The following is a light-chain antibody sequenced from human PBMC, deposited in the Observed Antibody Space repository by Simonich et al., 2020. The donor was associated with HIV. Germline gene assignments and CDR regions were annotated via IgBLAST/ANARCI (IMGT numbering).Light chain of an antibody. CDR2: AAS. V-gene: IGKV1-39*01. CDR1: QSISSY. J-gene: IGKJ3*01. CDR3: QQYNTYPFT. Sequence: DIQMTQSPSSLSASVGDRVTITCRASQSISSYLNWYQQKPGKAPKLLIYAASTLQSGVPSRFSGSGSGTDFTLTISNLQPEDFATYYCQQYNTYPFTFGPGTKVDIK.